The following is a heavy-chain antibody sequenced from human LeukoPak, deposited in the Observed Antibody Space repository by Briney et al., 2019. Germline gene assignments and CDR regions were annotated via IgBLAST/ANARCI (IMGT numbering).Heavy chain of an antibody. CDR2: IYGGGIT. CDR1: GFTVSSNC. D-gene: IGHD4-17*01. Sequence: PGGSLRLSCAASGFTVSSNCMTWVRQAPGKGLEWVSVIYGGGITSYADSVKGRFTISRDNSKNTLYLQMNSLRAEDTALYYCARGLRVVYWGQGTLVTVSS. J-gene: IGHJ4*02. V-gene: IGHV3-53*01. CDR3: ARGLRVVY.